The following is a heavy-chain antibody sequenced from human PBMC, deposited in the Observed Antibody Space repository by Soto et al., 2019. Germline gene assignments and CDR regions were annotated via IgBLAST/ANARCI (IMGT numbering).Heavy chain of an antibody. CDR3: ARTYDYYGMDV. J-gene: IGHJ6*02. Sequence: PGGSLRLSCADSGFTFSSYAMHWVRQAPGKGLEWVAVISYDGSNKYYADSVKGRFTISRDNSKNTLYLQMNSLRAEDTAVYYCARTYDYYGMDVWVQGATVTVS. V-gene: IGHV3-30-3*01. CDR2: ISYDGSNK. CDR1: GFTFSSYA.